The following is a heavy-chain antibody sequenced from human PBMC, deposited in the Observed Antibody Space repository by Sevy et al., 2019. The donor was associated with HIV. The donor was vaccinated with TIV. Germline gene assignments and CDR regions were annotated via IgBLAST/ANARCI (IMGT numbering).Heavy chain of an antibody. D-gene: IGHD6-13*01. J-gene: IGHJ4*02. CDR1: GFTFSSYS. CDR2: ISSSSSYI. CDR3: ARESSDGIAAGDFDY. V-gene: IGHV3-21*01. Sequence: GGSLRLSCAASGFTFSSYSMNWVRQAPGKGLEWVSSISSSSSYIYYADSVKGRLTISRDNAKNSLYLQMNSLRAEDTAVYYCARESSDGIAAGDFDYWGQGTLVTVSS.